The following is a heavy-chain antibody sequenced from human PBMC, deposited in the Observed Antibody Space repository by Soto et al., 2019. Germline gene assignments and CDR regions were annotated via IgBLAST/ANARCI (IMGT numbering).Heavy chain of an antibody. D-gene: IGHD5-12*01. CDR1: GFNFITYS. J-gene: IGHJ6*02. CDR3: AKEGGHSGYDRYYYYYYGMDV. Sequence: GGSLRLSCAASGFNFITYSLNWVRQAPGKGLEWVASISSSAIYIDYADSVKGRFTISRDNANNSLYLQMNSLRAEDTAVYYCAKEGGHSGYDRYYYYYYGMDVWGQGTTVTAS. V-gene: IGHV3-21*04. CDR2: ISSSAIYI.